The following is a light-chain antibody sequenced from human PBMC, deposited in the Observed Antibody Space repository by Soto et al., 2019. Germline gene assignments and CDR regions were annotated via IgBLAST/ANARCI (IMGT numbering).Light chain of an antibody. CDR1: QSVTSSY. CDR2: EAS. J-gene: IGKJ4*01. Sequence: EIVVTQSPGTLSLSPGERATLSCRASQSVTSSYLAWYQQKPVQSPRLLIYEASSRATGIPDRFSGSESGTDFTLTISRLEPEDFAVYYCQQCGNSPLTFGGGTKVDNK. CDR3: QQCGNSPLT. V-gene: IGKV3-20*01.